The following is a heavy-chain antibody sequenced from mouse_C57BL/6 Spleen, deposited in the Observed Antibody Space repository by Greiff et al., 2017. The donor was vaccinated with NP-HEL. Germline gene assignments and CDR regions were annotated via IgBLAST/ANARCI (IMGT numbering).Heavy chain of an antibody. CDR2: IYPGDGDT. J-gene: IGHJ2*01. CDR3: ARSGYGSSYNY. V-gene: IGHV1-80*01. CDR1: GYAFSSYW. Sequence: VKLVESGAELVKPGASVKISCKASGYAFSSYWMNWVKQRPGKGLEWIGQIYPGDGDTNYNGKFKGKATLTADKSSSTAYMQLSSLTSEDSAVYFCARSGYGSSYNYWGQGTTLTVSS. D-gene: IGHD1-1*01.